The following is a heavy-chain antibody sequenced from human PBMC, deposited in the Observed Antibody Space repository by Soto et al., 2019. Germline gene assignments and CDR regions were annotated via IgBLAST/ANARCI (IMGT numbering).Heavy chain of an antibody. D-gene: IGHD1-1*01. J-gene: IGHJ5*02. V-gene: IGHV4-30-4*08. CDR2: IYYSGST. Sequence: WSMINKPPGKGLEWIGYIYYSGSTYYNPSLKSRVTISVDTSKNQFSLKLSSVTAADTAVYYCARAPTYAGTIRLWWFAPWGQRTLVPV. CDR3: ARAPTYAGTIRLWWFAP.